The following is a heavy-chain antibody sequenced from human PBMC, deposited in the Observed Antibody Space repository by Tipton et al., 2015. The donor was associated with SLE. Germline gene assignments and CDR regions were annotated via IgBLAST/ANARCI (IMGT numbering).Heavy chain of an antibody. J-gene: IGHJ2*01. CDR1: GGSINNYY. D-gene: IGHD2-21*02. Sequence: TLSLTCTVSGGSINNYYWSWIRQPPGKGLEWIGYIYYDGSTDYNPSLMSRVTTSVDTSKNQFSLNLSSVTAADTAVYYCARLTVTPHWYFDLCGRGYQIYVSS. CDR2: IYYDGST. CDR3: ARLTVTPHWYFDL. V-gene: IGHV4-59*01.